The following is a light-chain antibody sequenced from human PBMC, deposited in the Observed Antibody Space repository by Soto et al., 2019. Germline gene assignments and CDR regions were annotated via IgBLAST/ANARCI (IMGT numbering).Light chain of an antibody. CDR3: SSYTSSSTPWV. V-gene: IGLV2-14*01. CDR1: SSDVGGYNY. CDR2: EVS. Sequence: QSALTQPASVSGSPGQSITISCTGTSSDVGGYNYVSWYQQYPGKAPKLMIFEVSNRPSGVSHRFSGSKSGNTASLTISGLQAEDEAHYYCSSYTSSSTPWVFGGGTKVTVL. J-gene: IGLJ3*02.